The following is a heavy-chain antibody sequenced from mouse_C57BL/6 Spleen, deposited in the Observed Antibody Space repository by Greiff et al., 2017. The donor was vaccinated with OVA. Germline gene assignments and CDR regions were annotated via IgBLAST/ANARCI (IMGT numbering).Heavy chain of an antibody. D-gene: IGHD3-3*01. CDR1: GYTFTSYW. J-gene: IGHJ4*01. V-gene: IGHV1-64*01. Sequence: QVQLQQSGAELVKPGASVKLSCKASGYTFTSYWMHWVKQRPGQGLEWIGMIHPNSGSTNYNEKFKSKATLTVDKSSSTAYMQLSSLTSEDSAVYYCARGVGRAYYAMDYWGQGTSVTVSS. CDR3: ARGVGRAYYAMDY. CDR2: IHPNSGST.